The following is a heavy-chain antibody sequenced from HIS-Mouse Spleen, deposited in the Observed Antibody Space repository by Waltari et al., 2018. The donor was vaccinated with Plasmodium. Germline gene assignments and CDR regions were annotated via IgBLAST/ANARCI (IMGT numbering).Heavy chain of an antibody. CDR1: GYTFTSYY. CDR3: ARDLFRIGVAGTEYYYGMDV. V-gene: IGHV1-46*01. D-gene: IGHD6-19*01. Sequence: QVQLVQSGAEVKKPGASVKVSCKASGYTFTSYYMHWVRQAPGQGLEWRGRINPRGGSKSYAQKFQGRVTMTRDTSTSTVYMELSSLRSEDTAVYYCARDLFRIGVAGTEYYYGMDVWGQGTTVTVSS. J-gene: IGHJ6*02. CDR2: INPRGGSK.